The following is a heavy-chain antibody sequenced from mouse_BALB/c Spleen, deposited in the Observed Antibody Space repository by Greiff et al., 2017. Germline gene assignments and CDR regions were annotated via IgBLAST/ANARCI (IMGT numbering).Heavy chain of an antibody. D-gene: IGHD4-1*01. CDR2: IWSGGST. CDR3: ARIGLGPYYYAMDY. J-gene: IGHJ4*01. Sequence: QVQLQQSGPGLVQPSQSLSITCTVSGFSLTSYGVHWVRQSPGKGLEWLGVIWSGGSTDYNAAFISRLSISKDNSKSQVFFKMNSLQANDTAIYYCARIGLGPYYYAMDYWGQGTSVTVSS. CDR1: GFSLTSYG. V-gene: IGHV2-2*02.